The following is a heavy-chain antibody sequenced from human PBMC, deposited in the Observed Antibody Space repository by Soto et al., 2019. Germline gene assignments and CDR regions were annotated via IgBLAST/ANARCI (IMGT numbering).Heavy chain of an antibody. J-gene: IGHJ3*02. CDR3: ARDFDSSGYYGPVGAFDI. CDR1: RFTFSSYT. V-gene: IGHV3-21*03. D-gene: IGHD3-22*01. CDR2: ISSSTTYI. Sequence: VESGGGLVKPGGSLRLSCSASRFTFSSYTMNWVRQAPGKGLEWVSSISSSTTYIYYADSVKGRFTISRDNAKNSLYLQVNSLRAEDTAVYYCARDFDSSGYYGPVGAFDIWGQGTMVTVSS.